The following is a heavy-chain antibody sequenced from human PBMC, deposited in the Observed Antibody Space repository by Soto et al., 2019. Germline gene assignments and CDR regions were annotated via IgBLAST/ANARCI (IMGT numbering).Heavy chain of an antibody. D-gene: IGHD3-22*01. CDR1: GGSISSSSYY. CDR3: ARRDYDSSGYYFPFDI. V-gene: IGHV4-39*01. J-gene: IGHJ3*02. Sequence: SETLSLTCTVSGGSISSSSYYWGWIRQPPGKGLEWIGSIYYSGSTYYNPSLKSRVTISVDTSKNQFSLKLSSVTAADTAVYYCARRDYDSSGYYFPFDIWGQGTMVTVSS. CDR2: IYYSGST.